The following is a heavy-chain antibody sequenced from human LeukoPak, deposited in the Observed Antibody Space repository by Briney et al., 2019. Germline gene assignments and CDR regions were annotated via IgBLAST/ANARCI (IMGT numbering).Heavy chain of an antibody. CDR3: ARERRPGYFDY. V-gene: IGHV3-48*01. CDR2: ISFSSATI. J-gene: IGHJ4*02. Sequence: GGSLRLSCEASGFTFSSYSMNWVRQAPGKGLEWVSYISFSSATIHYADSVKGRFTISRDNAKNSLYLQMNSLRAEDTALYYCARERRPGYFDYWGQGTLVTVSS. CDR1: GFTFSSYS. D-gene: IGHD2-15*01.